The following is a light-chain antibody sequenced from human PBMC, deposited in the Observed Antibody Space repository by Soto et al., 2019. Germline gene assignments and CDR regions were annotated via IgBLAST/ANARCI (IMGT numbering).Light chain of an antibody. CDR3: APWDDTLNAYV. CDR2: GSD. Sequence: QSALTQPPSASATPGQSVTISCSGSASNIGSNSVNWYQHVPGAAPKLLIFGSDQRPSGVPDRFSGSKSGTSASLVISGLQSEDEADYYCAPWDDTLNAYVFGTGTKVTVL. V-gene: IGLV1-44*01. CDR1: ASNIGSNS. J-gene: IGLJ1*01.